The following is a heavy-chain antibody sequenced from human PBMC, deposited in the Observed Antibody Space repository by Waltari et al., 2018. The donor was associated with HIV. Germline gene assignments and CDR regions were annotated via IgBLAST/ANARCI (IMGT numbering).Heavy chain of an antibody. CDR1: GYTFSDYY. V-gene: IGHV1-2*02. CDR3: ARVFRGTVNYFDSRLGH. J-gene: IGHJ5*02. Sequence: QVQLVQSGAEVKKPGASVKVSCKASGYTFSDYYMHWVGQAPGQGLEWMGWINPKRGGTRYAEKFQGRVTMTRDTSISTAYMELSRLRFDDTAVYYCARVFRGTVNYFDSRLGHWGQGTLVTVSS. D-gene: IGHD3-22*01. CDR2: INPKRGGT.